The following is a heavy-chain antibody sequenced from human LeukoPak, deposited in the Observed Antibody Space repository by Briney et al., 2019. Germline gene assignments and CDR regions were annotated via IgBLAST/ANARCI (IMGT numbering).Heavy chain of an antibody. CDR3: AREATSHEQLGSHDI. CDR2: IYYSGST. Sequence: PSETLSLTCTVSGGSISSGGYYWSWIRQHPGKGLEWIGYIYYSGSTYYNPSLKSRVTISVDTSKNQFSLKLSSVTAADTAVYYCAREATSHEQLGSHDIWGQGTMVTVSS. J-gene: IGHJ3*02. V-gene: IGHV4-31*03. D-gene: IGHD6-13*01. CDR1: GGSISSGGYY.